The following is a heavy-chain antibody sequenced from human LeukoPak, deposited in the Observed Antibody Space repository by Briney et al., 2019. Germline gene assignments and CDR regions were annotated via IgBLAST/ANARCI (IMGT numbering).Heavy chain of an antibody. V-gene: IGHV3-23*01. CDR3: AMGTRGYSYGTLDY. D-gene: IGHD5-18*01. J-gene: IGHJ4*02. Sequence: GGSLRLSCAASGLSFSTCAMNWVRQAPGKGLEWVSTISGGGDGALYADSVKGRFTISRDNSKNTLFLQMNSLRAEDTAVYYCAMGTRGYSYGTLDYWGQGTLVTVSS. CDR1: GLSFSTCA. CDR2: ISGGGDGA.